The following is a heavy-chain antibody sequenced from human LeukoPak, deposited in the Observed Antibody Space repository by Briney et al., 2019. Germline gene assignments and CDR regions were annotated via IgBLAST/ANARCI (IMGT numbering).Heavy chain of an antibody. J-gene: IGHJ4*02. CDR2: INQSGST. Sequence: SETLSLTCAVYGGSFSGYYWSWIRQPPGKGLEGIGEINQSGSTNYNPSLKSRVTISADTSKDQFSLKLISVTAADTAVYYCARGRGDSGYPWGFDYWGQGTLVTVSS. V-gene: IGHV4-34*01. CDR1: GGSFSGYY. CDR3: ARGRGDSGYPWGFDY. D-gene: IGHD5-12*01.